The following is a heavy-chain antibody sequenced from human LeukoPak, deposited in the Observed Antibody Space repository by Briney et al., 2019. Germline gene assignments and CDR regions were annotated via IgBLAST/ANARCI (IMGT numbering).Heavy chain of an antibody. J-gene: IGHJ4*02. CDR2: IYSGGST. Sequence: PGGSLRLSCAASGFTVSSNYMSWVRQAPGKGLEWASVIYSGGSTYYADSVKGRFTISRDNSKNTLYLQMNSLRAEDTAVYYCARVKYYDSSGYLNPTFDYWGQGTLVTVSS. CDR3: ARVKYYDSSGYLNPTFDY. CDR1: GFTVSSNY. V-gene: IGHV3-53*01. D-gene: IGHD3-22*01.